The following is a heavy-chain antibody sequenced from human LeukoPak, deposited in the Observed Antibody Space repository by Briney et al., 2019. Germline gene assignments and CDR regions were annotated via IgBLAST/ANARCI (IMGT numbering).Heavy chain of an antibody. D-gene: IGHD2-15*01. V-gene: IGHV3-33*01. CDR2: IWYDGSYK. J-gene: IGHJ4*02. Sequence: GGSLRLSCAASGFNFSNYGIHWVRQAPGKGLEWVAVIWYDGSYKFYADSVKGRFTISRDNSKNTVDLQMSSLRDEDTAVYYCARGRVVVVAPIDYWGQGTLVTVSS. CDR3: ARGRVVVVAPIDY. CDR1: GFNFSNYG.